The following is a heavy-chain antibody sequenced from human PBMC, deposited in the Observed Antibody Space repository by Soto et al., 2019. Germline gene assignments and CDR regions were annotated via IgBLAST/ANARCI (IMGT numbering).Heavy chain of an antibody. V-gene: IGHV4-30-4*01. Sequence: QVQLQESGPGLVKPSQTLSLTCTVSGGSISSGDYYWSWIRQPPGKGLEWIGYIYYSGSTYYNPSLTSRVTISVDTSNTQFSLTLSSVTAADTAVYYCARVGYGGNFDYWGQGTLVTVSS. J-gene: IGHJ4*02. CDR2: IYYSGST. D-gene: IGHD2-15*01. CDR3: ARVGYGGNFDY. CDR1: GGSISSGDYY.